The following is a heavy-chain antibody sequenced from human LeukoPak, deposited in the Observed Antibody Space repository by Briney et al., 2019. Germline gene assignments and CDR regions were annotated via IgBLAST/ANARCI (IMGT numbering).Heavy chain of an antibody. V-gene: IGHV1-18*01. D-gene: IGHD3-22*01. J-gene: IGHJ5*02. Sequence: GASVKVSCKASGYTFTSYGISWVRQAPGQGLEWMGWISAYNGNTNYAQKLQGRVTMTTDTSTSTAYMELRSLRSDDTAVYYCARDRGGGHYYGSSGYYDNWFDPWGQGTLVTVSS. CDR1: GYTFTSYG. CDR2: ISAYNGNT. CDR3: ARDRGGGHYYGSSGYYDNWFDP.